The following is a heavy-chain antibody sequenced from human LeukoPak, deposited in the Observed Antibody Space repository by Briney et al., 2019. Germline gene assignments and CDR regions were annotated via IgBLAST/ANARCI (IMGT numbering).Heavy chain of an antibody. CDR3: ARGSFGIRN. CDR1: GFIFSNYG. Sequence: GGSLRLSCAASGFIFSNYGMSWVRQAPGKGLEWVSSISFSSTHIYYADSIQGRFTISRDNAESSLYLQMNSLRAEDTAVYYCARGSFGIRNWGQGTLVAVSS. D-gene: IGHD3-16*01. J-gene: IGHJ4*02. V-gene: IGHV3-21*06. CDR2: ISFSSTHI.